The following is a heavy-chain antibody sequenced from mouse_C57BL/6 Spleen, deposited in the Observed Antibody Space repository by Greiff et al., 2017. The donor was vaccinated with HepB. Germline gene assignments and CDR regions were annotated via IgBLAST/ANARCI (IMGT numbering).Heavy chain of an antibody. CDR1: GYTFTSYW. D-gene: IGHD6-1*01. CDR2: INPSNGGT. CDR3: ARARSTSHWYFDV. Sequence: QVQLQQPGTELVKPGASVKLSCKASGYTFTSYWMHWVKQRPGQGLEWIGNINPSNGGTNYNEKFKSKATLTVDKSSSTAYMQISSLTSEDSAVYYCARARSTSHWYFDVWGTGTTVTVSS. V-gene: IGHV1-53*01. J-gene: IGHJ1*03.